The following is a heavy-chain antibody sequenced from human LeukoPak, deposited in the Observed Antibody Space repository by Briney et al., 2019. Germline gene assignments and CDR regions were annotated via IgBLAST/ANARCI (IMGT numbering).Heavy chain of an antibody. V-gene: IGHV3-7*01. CDR1: GFNFRNYW. J-gene: IGHJ4*02. Sequence: GGSLRLSCAASGFNFRNYWMGWVRQALGKGLEWVANINPDGGGKFYVDSVEGRFTISRDNAKNSLYLQMNSLRAEDTAMYYCARDGGRNFDYWGQGTLVTVSS. CDR2: INPDGGGK. CDR3: ARDGGRNFDY.